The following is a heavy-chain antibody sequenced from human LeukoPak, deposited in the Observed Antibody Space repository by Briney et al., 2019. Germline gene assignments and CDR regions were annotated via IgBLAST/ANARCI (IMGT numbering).Heavy chain of an antibody. CDR1: GGSISSYY. CDR3: ARDKRNYYDSSGYNWFDP. Sequence: PSETLSLTCTVSGGSISSYYWSWIRQPPGKGLEWIGYIYYSGSTNYNPSLKSRVTISVDTSKNQFSLKLSSVTAADTAVYYCARDKRNYYDSSGYNWFDPWGQGTLVTVSS. V-gene: IGHV4-59*01. D-gene: IGHD3-22*01. J-gene: IGHJ5*02. CDR2: IYYSGST.